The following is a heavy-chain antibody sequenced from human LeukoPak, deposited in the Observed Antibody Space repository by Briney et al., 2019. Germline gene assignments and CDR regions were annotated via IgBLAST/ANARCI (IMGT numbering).Heavy chain of an antibody. V-gene: IGHV4-31*03. J-gene: IGHJ5*02. CDR1: GGSISSGGYS. CDR3: ARDPRYCSSTSCLSWFDP. CDR2: IYYSGST. D-gene: IGHD2-2*01. Sequence: SETLSLTCTVSGGSISSGGYSWSWIRQHPGKGLEWIGYIYYSGSTYYNPSLKSRVTISVDTSKNQFSLKLSSVTAADTAVYYCARDPRYCSSTSCLSWFDPWGQGTLVTVSS.